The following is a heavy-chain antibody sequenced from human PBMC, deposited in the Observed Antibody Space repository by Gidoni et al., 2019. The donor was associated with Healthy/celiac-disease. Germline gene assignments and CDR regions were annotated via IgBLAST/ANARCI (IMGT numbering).Heavy chain of an antibody. CDR1: GSTFSSHR. J-gene: IGHJ6*02. CDR2: ISSSSSTI. CDR3: ARDTMGYYGSSGYYYYYYGMDV. V-gene: IGHV3-48*01. Sequence: VQLVESGGGLGQPGGSLRLSCAAPGSTFSSHRMNWVCQAPGKGLEWGSYISSSSSTIYYADSVKGRFTISGDNAKNSLDLQMSSLRAEDTAVYYCARDTMGYYGSSGYYYYYYGMDVWGQGTTVNVSS. D-gene: IGHD3-22*01.